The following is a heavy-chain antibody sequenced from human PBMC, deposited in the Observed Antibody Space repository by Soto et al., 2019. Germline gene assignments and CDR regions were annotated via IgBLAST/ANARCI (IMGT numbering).Heavy chain of an antibody. CDR3: AHRGYCSSTSCFDY. Sequence: QITLKESGPTLVKPTQTLTLTCTFSGFSLSTSGVGVGWIRQPPGKALEWLALIYWDDDKRYSPSLKSRLTITKDTSKNQGVLTMTNMDPVDTSTYYCAHRGYCSSTSCFDYWGQGTLVTVSS. CDR1: GFSLSTSGVG. J-gene: IGHJ4*02. CDR2: IYWDDDK. V-gene: IGHV2-5*02. D-gene: IGHD2-2*01.